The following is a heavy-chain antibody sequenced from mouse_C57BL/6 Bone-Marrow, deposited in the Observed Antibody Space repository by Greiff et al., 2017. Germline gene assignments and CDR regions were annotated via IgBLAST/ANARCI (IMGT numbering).Heavy chain of an antibody. CDR1: GYTFTSYW. D-gene: IGHD2-4*01. V-gene: IGHV1-55*01. CDR3: ARGHDYDVWYFDV. Sequence: QVQLQQSGAELVKPGASVKMSCKASGYTFTSYWITWVKQRPGQGLEWIGDIYPGSGSTNYNEKFKSKATLTVDTSSSTAYMQLSSLTSEDSAVXTCARGHDYDVWYFDVWGTGTTVTVSS. J-gene: IGHJ1*03. CDR2: IYPGSGST.